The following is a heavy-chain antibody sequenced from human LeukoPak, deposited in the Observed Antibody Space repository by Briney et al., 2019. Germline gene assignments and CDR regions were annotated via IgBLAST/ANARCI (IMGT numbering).Heavy chain of an antibody. CDR2: INPSGGST. J-gene: IGHJ3*02. V-gene: IGHV1-46*01. CDR1: GYTFTSYY. CDR3: AKDAPYYYDSSGYIDAFDI. D-gene: IGHD3-22*01. Sequence: GASVKVSCKASGYTFTSYYMHWVRQAPGHGLEWMGIINPSGGSTSYAQKFQGRVTMTRDTSTSTLYMELSSLRSEDTAVYYCAKDAPYYYDSSGYIDAFDIWGQGTMVTVSS.